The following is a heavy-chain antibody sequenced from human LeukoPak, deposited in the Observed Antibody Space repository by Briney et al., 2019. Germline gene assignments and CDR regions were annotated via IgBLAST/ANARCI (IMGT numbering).Heavy chain of an antibody. Sequence: PGGSLRLSCAVSGFTVRSIHMAWVRQAPGKGLEWVSVIYNGDNTNYADSVRGRFTISRDNSKNTLYLQMNSLRAEDTAVYYCARGIVGALDAFDIWGQGTMVTVSS. J-gene: IGHJ3*02. CDR2: IYNGDNT. D-gene: IGHD1-26*01. CDR3: ARGIVGALDAFDI. CDR1: GFTVRSIH. V-gene: IGHV3-66*01.